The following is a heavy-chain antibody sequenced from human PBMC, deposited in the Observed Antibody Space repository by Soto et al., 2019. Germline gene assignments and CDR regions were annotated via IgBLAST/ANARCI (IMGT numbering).Heavy chain of an antibody. V-gene: IGHV3-30-3*01. Sequence: PGGSLRLSCAASGFTFSSYAMHWVRQAPGKGLEWVAVISYDGSNKYYADSVKGRFTISRDNSKNTLYLQMNSLRAEDTAVYYCAKDIRLGFDYWGQGTLVTVSS. CDR1: GFTFSSYA. J-gene: IGHJ4*02. CDR3: AKDIRLGFDY. CDR2: ISYDGSNK.